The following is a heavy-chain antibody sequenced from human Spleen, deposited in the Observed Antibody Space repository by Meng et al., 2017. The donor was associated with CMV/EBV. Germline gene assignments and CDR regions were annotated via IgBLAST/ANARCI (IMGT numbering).Heavy chain of an antibody. Sequence: GSLRLSCAVYGGSFSGYYWSWIRQPPGKGLEWIGEINHSGSTNYNPSLKSRVTISVDTSKNQFSLKLSSVTAADTAVYYCARGHRATYDSSGYYLDYWGQGTLVTVSS. V-gene: IGHV4-34*01. CDR2: INHSGST. CDR3: ARGHRATYDSSGYYLDY. D-gene: IGHD3-22*01. J-gene: IGHJ4*02. CDR1: GGSFSGYY.